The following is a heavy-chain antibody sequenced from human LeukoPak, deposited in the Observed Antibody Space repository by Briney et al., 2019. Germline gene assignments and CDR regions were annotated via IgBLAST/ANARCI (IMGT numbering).Heavy chain of an antibody. CDR1: GFIFSSYW. CDR3: ARDDVVSGTGLGDY. Sequence: GGSLRLSCAASGFIFSSYWMHWVRQAPGKGLVGVSHINSDGSSTTYAESVKGRFTISRDNARNTLYLQMNSLRAEDTAVYYCARDDVVSGTGLGDYWGQGTLVTVSS. V-gene: IGHV3-74*01. J-gene: IGHJ4*02. CDR2: INSDGSST. D-gene: IGHD5/OR15-5a*01.